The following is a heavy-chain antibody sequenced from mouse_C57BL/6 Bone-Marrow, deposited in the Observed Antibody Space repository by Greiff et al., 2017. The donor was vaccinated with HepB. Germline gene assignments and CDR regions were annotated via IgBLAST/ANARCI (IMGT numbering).Heavy chain of an antibody. CDR1: GYTFTDYN. J-gene: IGHJ3*01. Sequence: VHVKQSGPELVKPGASVKIPCKASGYTFTDYNMDWVKQSHGKSLEWIGDINPNNGGTIYNQKFKGKATLTVDKSSSTAYMELRSLTSEDTAVYYCARRRGGRAWFAYWGQGTLVTVSA. D-gene: IGHD1-1*01. CDR2: INPNNGGT. V-gene: IGHV1-18*01. CDR3: ARRRGGRAWFAY.